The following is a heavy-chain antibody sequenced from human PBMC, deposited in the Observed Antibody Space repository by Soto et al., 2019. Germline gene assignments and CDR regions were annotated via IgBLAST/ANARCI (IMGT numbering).Heavy chain of an antibody. J-gene: IGHJ3*02. CDR2: IGSRTSDI. V-gene: IGHV3-21*01. CDR3: VRDYYDTSGYPNTFDM. D-gene: IGHD3-22*01. Sequence: PGGSLRLSCAASGFTLSRHTMNWVRQAPGKGLEWVSFIGSRTSDIYYADSVKGRFTISRDNAKNSLYLDLTRLRAEGTAVYFCVRDYYDTSGYPNTFDMWGQGTMVTVSS. CDR1: GFTLSRHT.